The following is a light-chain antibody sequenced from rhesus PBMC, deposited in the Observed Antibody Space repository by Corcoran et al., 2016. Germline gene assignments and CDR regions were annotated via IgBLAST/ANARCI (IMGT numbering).Light chain of an antibody. CDR3: CSYKASDMFI. CDR2: RVT. CDR1: SSDVGGNSY. J-gene: IGLJ1*01. Sequence: SPTQPPSVCGSPGQSVTISCIGTSSDVGGNSYVSWYQQHPGKVPKLLIYRVTERPSGVSDRFSGSRSGNTASLTLSGLQAKDEADYFCCSYKASDMFIFGTGTRLTVL. V-gene: IGLV2S7*01.